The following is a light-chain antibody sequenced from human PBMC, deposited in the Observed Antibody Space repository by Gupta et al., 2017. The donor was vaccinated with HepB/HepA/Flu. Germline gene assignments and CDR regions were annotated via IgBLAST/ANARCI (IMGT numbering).Light chain of an antibody. CDR3: QSYDSSLSGSHVV. Sequence: QSVLTQPLSVSGAPGQRVTISCTWSSSNIGAGYDVHWYQQLPGTAPNLLIYVNSNRPSGVPDRFSGSKSGTSASLAITGLQAEDEADYYCQSYDSSLSGSHVVFGGGTKLTVL. CDR1: SSNIGAGYD. V-gene: IGLV1-40*01. CDR2: VNS. J-gene: IGLJ2*01.